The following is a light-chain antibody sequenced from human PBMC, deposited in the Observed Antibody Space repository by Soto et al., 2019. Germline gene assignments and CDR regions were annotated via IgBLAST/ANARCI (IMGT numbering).Light chain of an antibody. CDR1: SSNIGGQT. Sequence: QSVLTQPPSVSGTPGQSVTISCSGSSSNIGGQTVSWYQQLPGTAPNLLIYSGHQRPSGVPDRFSASKSGSSASLAISGLQSEDEGDYYCAAWDESLNGQVFGGGTKLT. J-gene: IGLJ3*02. V-gene: IGLV1-44*01. CDR2: SGH. CDR3: AAWDESLNGQV.